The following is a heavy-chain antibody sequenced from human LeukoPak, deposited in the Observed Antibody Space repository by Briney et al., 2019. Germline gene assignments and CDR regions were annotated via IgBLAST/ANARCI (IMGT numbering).Heavy chain of an antibody. J-gene: IGHJ4*02. CDR3: ASARYSSSWYPGGFDY. CDR2: ISYDGSNK. D-gene: IGHD6-13*01. V-gene: IGHV3-30-3*01. Sequence: GGSLRLSCAASGFTFSSYAMHWVRQAPGKGLEWVAVISYDGSNKYYADSVKGRFTISRDNSKNTLYLQMNSLRAEDTAVYYCASARYSSSWYPGGFDYWGQGTLVTVSS. CDR1: GFTFSSYA.